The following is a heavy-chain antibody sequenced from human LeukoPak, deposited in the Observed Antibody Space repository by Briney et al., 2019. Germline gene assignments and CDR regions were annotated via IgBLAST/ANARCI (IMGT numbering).Heavy chain of an antibody. CDR3: AKDRETTASGTFDY. CDR1: GFTLSNYG. V-gene: IGHV3-30*18. CDR2: ISEDGINK. Sequence: PGGSLRLSCAASGFTLSNYGMHCIRQAPGKGLEWVAGISEDGINKYYADSVKARFTISGDNSNNTLFLQMNNLRADDTAVYYCAKDRETTASGTFDYWGQGALVTVSS. D-gene: IGHD6-13*01. J-gene: IGHJ4*02.